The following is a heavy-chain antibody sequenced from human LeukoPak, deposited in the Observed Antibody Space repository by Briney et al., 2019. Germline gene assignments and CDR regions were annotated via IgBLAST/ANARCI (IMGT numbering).Heavy chain of an antibody. Sequence: PGESLKISCKGSGYSFTSYWIGWVRQMPGKGLEWMGIIYPGDSDTRYSPSFQGQVIMSADKSISTAYLQWSNLKASDTAMYYCARLYDILTGHDGFDPWGQGTLVTVSS. CDR1: GYSFTSYW. V-gene: IGHV5-51*01. CDR3: ARLYDILTGHDGFDP. J-gene: IGHJ5*01. CDR2: IYPGDSDT. D-gene: IGHD3-9*01.